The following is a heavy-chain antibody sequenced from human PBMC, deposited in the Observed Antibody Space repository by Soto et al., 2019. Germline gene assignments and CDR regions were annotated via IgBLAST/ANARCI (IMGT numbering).Heavy chain of an antibody. V-gene: IGHV4-59*08. CDR1: GGSISSYY. CDR2: IYYSGST. J-gene: IGHJ5*02. CDR3: ARHRPRGLSGYDLSLFDP. Sequence: PSETLSLTCTVSGGSISSYYWSWIRQPPGKGLEWIGYIYYSGSTNYNPSLKSRVTISVDTSKNQFSLKLSSVTAADTAVYYCARHRPRGLSGYDLSLFDPWGQGTLVTSPQ. D-gene: IGHD5-12*01.